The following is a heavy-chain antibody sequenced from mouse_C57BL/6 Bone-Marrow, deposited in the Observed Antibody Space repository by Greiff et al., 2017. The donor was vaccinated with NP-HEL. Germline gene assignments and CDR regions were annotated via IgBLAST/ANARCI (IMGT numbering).Heavy chain of an antibody. CDR2: IYPGNSDT. CDR1: GYTFTSYW. V-gene: IGHV1-5*01. CDR3: TRPLYSWFAY. Sequence: EVQLQQSGTVLARPGASVKMSCKTSGYTFTSYWMHWVKQRPGQGLEWIGAIYPGNSDTSYNQKFKGKAKLTAVTSASTAYMELSSLTNEDSAVYYCTRPLYSWFAYWGQGTLVTVSA. D-gene: IGHD2-1*01. J-gene: IGHJ3*01.